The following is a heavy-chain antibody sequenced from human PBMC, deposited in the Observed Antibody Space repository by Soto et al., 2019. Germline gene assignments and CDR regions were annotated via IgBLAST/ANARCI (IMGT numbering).Heavy chain of an antibody. Sequence: QVQLVQSGAEVKKPGASVKVSCKASGYTFTSYGISWVRQAPGQGLEWMGWISAYNGNTNYAQKLQGRVTMTTDTPTSTAYMELRRLRSDDTAVYYCARGTQNGSGSYYHPWGYYYYMDVWGKGTTVTVSS. V-gene: IGHV1-18*01. CDR1: GYTFTSYG. J-gene: IGHJ6*03. D-gene: IGHD3-10*01. CDR2: ISAYNGNT. CDR3: ARGTQNGSGSYYHPWGYYYYMDV.